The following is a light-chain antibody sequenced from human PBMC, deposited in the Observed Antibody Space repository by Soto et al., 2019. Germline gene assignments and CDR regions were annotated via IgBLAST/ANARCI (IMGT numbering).Light chain of an antibody. V-gene: IGLV3-1*01. CDR1: KLGDNY. J-gene: IGLJ2*01. CDR3: QAWDSSVV. Sequence: SYELTQPPSVSVSPGQTATITCSGDKLGDNYACWYQQKPGRSPVLVIYQDTKRPSGIPERFSGSNSGNTATLTITGTQAMDEADYYCQAWDSSVVFGGGTKLTVL. CDR2: QDT.